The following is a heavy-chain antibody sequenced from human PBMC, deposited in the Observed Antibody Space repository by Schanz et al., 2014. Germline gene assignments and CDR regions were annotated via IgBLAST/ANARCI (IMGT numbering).Heavy chain of an antibody. CDR2: IIPILGIA. J-gene: IGHJ3*02. V-gene: IGHV1-69*02. CDR1: GGTFSSYT. CDR3: ARGGGPEDVFDI. D-gene: IGHD2-15*01. Sequence: QVQLVQSGAEVKKPGPSVKVSCKASGGTFSSYTISWVRQAPGQGLEWMGRIIPILGIANYAQNFQGRVTITADKSTSTAYMELTSLRSEDTAVYYCARGGGPEDVFDIWGQGTILTVSS.